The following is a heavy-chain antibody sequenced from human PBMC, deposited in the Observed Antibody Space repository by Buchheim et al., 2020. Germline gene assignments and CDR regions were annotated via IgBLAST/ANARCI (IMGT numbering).Heavy chain of an antibody. V-gene: IGHV3-23*01. CDR3: SRGRDNYGDFDY. J-gene: IGHJ4*02. CDR1: GFTFTSYV. D-gene: IGHD5-24*01. Sequence: EVQLLESGGDLVQPGGSLRLSCAASGFTFTSYVMSWVRQAPGKGLEWVSGISSSGGDTYYADSMRGRFSISRDNSKNTMSLQMNSLRAEDTAVYYCSRGRDNYGDFDYWGQGTL. CDR2: ISSSGGDT.